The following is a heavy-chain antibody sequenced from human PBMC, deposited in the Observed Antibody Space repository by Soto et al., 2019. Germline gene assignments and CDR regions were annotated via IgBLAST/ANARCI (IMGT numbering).Heavy chain of an antibody. D-gene: IGHD3-9*01. V-gene: IGHV1-69*13. J-gene: IGHJ4*02. Sequence: SVKVSCKASGGTFSSYAISWVRQAPGQGLEWMGGIIPIFGTANYAQKFRGRVTITADESTSTAYMELSSLRSEDTAVYYCARGAQSLPRYYFDYWGQGTLVTVSS. CDR3: ARGAQSLPRYYFDY. CDR2: IIPIFGTA. CDR1: GGTFSSYA.